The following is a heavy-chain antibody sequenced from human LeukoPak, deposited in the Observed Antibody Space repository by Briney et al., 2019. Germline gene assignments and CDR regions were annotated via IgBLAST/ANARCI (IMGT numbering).Heavy chain of an antibody. V-gene: IGHV1-18*01. Sequence: ASVKVSCMASGYTFTSYGSSWVRQAPGQGLEWMGWISAYNGNTNYAQKLQGRVTMTTDTSTSTAYMELRSLRSDDTAVYYCARYCSSTSCLTYYYYGMDVWGQGTTVSVSS. D-gene: IGHD2-2*01. CDR1: GYTFTSYG. CDR2: ISAYNGNT. CDR3: ARYCSSTSCLTYYYYGMDV. J-gene: IGHJ6*02.